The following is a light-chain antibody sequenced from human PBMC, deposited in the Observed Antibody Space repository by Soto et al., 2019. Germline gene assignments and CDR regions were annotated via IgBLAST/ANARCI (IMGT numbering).Light chain of an antibody. Sequence: ELVLTQSPGTLSLSPGERATLSCRASQSVSSSYLAWYQQKPGQAPRLLIYGASSRATGIPDTFSGSWSGTVCPLTSSRLVPEDFAVYYCQQYGSSPWAFGQGTKVDIK. CDR2: GAS. V-gene: IGKV3-20*01. J-gene: IGKJ1*01. CDR3: QQYGSSPWA. CDR1: QSVSSSY.